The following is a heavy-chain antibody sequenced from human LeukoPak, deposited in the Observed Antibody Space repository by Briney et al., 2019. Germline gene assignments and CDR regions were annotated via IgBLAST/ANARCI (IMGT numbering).Heavy chain of an antibody. CDR3: ASWTVTTGDY. CDR2: LKSYSGAT. J-gene: IGHJ4*02. V-gene: IGHV1-2*02. CDR1: GYTFTDYY. D-gene: IGHD4-17*01. Sequence: ASVKVSCKASGYTFTDYYMHWVRQTPGQGLERMWWLKSYSGATQYSQKFQGRVTMTRDTSICTAYMELSRLRSDDTAVYYCASWTVTTGDYWGQGTVVTVSP.